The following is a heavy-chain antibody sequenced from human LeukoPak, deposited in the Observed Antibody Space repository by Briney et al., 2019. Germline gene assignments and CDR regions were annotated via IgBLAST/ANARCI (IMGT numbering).Heavy chain of an antibody. D-gene: IGHD3-9*01. V-gene: IGHV3-21*01. J-gene: IGHJ4*02. CDR1: GFTFSGYD. CDR3: ARENILTGYYSY. Sequence: PGGSLRLSCAASGFTFSGYDMHWVRQAPGKGLEWVSSISSSSSYIYYADSVKGRFTISRDNAKNSLYLQMNSLRAEDTAVYYCARENILTGYYSYWGQGTLVTVSS. CDR2: ISSSSSYI.